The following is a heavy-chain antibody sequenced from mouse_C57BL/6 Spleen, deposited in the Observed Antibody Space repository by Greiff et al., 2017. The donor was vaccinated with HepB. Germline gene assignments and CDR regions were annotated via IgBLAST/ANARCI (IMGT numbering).Heavy chain of an antibody. CDR1: GYTFTSYW. D-gene: IGHD2-4*01. CDR3: ATYHDYLYYAMDY. CDR2: IDPSDSDT. Sequence: QVQLQQPGAELVRPGSSVKLSCKASGYTFTSYWMHWVKQRPIQGLEWIGNIDPSDSDTHYNQKFKDKATLTVDKSSSTAYMQLSSLTSEDSAVYYCATYHDYLYYAMDYWGQGTSVTVSS. J-gene: IGHJ4*01. V-gene: IGHV1-52*01.